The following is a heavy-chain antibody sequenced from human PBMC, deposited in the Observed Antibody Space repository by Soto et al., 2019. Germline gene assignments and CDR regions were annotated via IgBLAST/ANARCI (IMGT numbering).Heavy chain of an antibody. V-gene: IGHV1-69*01. D-gene: IGHD3-22*01. Sequence: QEQLVQSGAEVKKPGSSVKVSCKASGGLFSSYPISWVRQVPGQGLEWMGGIIPVFQTAYYTQRFQGRVTINAEESTNTGHMELSSLRSEDKAIYYCARGGSGYTWFNEFWGQGTLVTVSS. J-gene: IGHJ4*02. CDR2: IIPVFQTA. CDR3: ARGGSGYTWFNEF. CDR1: GGLFSSYP.